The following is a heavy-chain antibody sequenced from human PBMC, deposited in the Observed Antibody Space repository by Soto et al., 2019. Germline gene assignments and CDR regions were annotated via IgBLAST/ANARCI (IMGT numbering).Heavy chain of an antibody. J-gene: IGHJ5*02. CDR1: GGSFSGYY. V-gene: IGHV4-34*01. CDR2: INHSGST. Sequence: PSETLSLTCAVYGGSFSGYYWSWIRQPPGKGLEWIGEINHSGSTNYNPSLKSRVTISVDTSKNQFSLKLSSVTAADTAVYYCARGPSYYDFWSGYPIGEHNWFDPWGQGTLVTVSS. CDR3: ARGPSYYDFWSGYPIGEHNWFDP. D-gene: IGHD3-3*01.